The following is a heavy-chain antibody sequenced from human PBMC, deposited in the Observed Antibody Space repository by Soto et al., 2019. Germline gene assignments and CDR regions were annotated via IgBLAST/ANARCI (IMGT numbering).Heavy chain of an antibody. V-gene: IGHV4-31*03. CDR1: GGSISSGGYY. CDR3: ARDLDRDRIAAAGRTGNWFDP. Sequence: SETLSLTCTVSGGSISSGGYYWSWIRQHPGKGLEWIGYIYYSGSTYYNPSLKSRVTISVDTSKNQFSLKLSSVTAADTAVYYCARDLDRDRIAAAGRTGNWFDPWGQGTLVTVSS. D-gene: IGHD6-13*01. CDR2: IYYSGST. J-gene: IGHJ5*02.